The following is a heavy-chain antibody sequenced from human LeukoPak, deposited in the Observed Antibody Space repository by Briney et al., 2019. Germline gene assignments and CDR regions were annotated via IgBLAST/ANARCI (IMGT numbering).Heavy chain of an antibody. V-gene: IGHV3-48*03. CDR2: ISSSGTTI. J-gene: IGHJ4*02. CDR1: GLTFSSCE. CDR3: ASRAIFGVVIMDY. Sequence: GGSLRLSCTTSGLTFSSCEMSWVRQAPGKGLEWVSYISSSGTTIYYAHSVKGRFTISRDNAKNSVYLQMNSLRAEDTAVYYCASRAIFGVVIMDYWGQGTLVTVSS. D-gene: IGHD3-3*01.